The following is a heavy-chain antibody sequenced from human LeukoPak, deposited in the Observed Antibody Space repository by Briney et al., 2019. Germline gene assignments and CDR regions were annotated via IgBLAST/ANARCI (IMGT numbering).Heavy chain of an antibody. Sequence: GGSLRLSCAASGIIFSSYSMNWVRQAPGKGLEWVSSISRSSSYIYYADSVKGRFTISRDNAKNSLYLQMNSLRAEDTAVYYCAVTYYDFWSGYSHWGQGTLVTVSS. CDR3: AVTYYDFWSGYSH. V-gene: IGHV3-21*01. D-gene: IGHD3-3*01. CDR2: ISRSSSYI. CDR1: GIIFSSYS. J-gene: IGHJ4*02.